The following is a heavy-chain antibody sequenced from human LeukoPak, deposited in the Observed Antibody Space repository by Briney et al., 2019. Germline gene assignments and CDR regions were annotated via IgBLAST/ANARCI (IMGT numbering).Heavy chain of an antibody. Sequence: KTGGSLRLSCAASGFTFSSYGMHWVRQAPGKGLEWVGRIKSKTDGGTTDYAAPVKGRFAISRDDSKNTLYLQMNSLKTEDTAVYYCTTDPSTTVTTVADYWGQGTMVTVSS. J-gene: IGHJ3*01. CDR3: TTDPSTTVTTVADY. D-gene: IGHD4-17*01. V-gene: IGHV3-15*01. CDR1: GFTFSSYG. CDR2: IKSKTDGGTT.